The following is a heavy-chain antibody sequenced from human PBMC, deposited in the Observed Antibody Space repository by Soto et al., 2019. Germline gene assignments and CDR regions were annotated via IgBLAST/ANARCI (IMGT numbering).Heavy chain of an antibody. D-gene: IGHD5-18*01. V-gene: IGHV3-30*18. CDR1: GFTFSSYG. Sequence: GGSLRLSCAASGFTFSSYGMHWVRQAPGTGLEWVAVISYDGSNKYYADSVKGRFTISRDNSKNTLYLQMNSLRAEDTAVYYCAKDTRGYSYGFFDYWGQGT. CDR2: ISYDGSNK. CDR3: AKDTRGYSYGFFDY. J-gene: IGHJ4*02.